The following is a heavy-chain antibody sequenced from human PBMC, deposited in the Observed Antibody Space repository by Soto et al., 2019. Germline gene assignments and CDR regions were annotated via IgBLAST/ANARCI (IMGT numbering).Heavy chain of an antibody. CDR2: ISYDGSNK. V-gene: IGHV3-30-3*01. D-gene: IGHD3-22*01. J-gene: IGHJ4*02. CDR3: ARALEQYYYDSRAYYCDY. Sequence: PGGSLRLSCAASGFTFSSYGIHWVRQAPGKGLEWVSIISYDGSNKYYADSVKGRFTISRDNSKNTLYLQMDSLRTEDTAFYYCARALEQYYYDSRAYYCDYWGQGTLVTVSS. CDR1: GFTFSSYG.